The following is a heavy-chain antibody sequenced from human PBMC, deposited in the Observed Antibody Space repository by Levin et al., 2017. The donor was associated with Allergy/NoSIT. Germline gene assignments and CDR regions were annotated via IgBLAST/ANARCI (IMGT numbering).Heavy chain of an antibody. D-gene: IGHD3-10*01. Sequence: GESLKISCAASGFTFSDYYMSWIRQAPGKGLEWVSYISSSGSTIYYADSVKGRFTISRDNAKNSLYLQMNSLRAEDTAVYYCARDLTYYGSGSSYGMDVWGQGTTVTVSS. J-gene: IGHJ6*02. V-gene: IGHV3-11*01. CDR1: GFTFSDYY. CDR3: ARDLTYYGSGSSYGMDV. CDR2: ISSSGSTI.